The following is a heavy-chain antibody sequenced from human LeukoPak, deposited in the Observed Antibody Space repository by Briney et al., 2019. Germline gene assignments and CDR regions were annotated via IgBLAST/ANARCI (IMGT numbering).Heavy chain of an antibody. CDR3: ARSRGGYCSGGSCYSGYYFDY. Sequence: GGSLRLSCAASGFTFSSYSMNWVRQAPGKGLEWVSSISSRRKYIYYAYSMKGRFTISRDNAKNSLYLQMNSLRAEDTAVYYCARSRGGYCSGGSCYSGYYFDYWGQGTLVTVSS. CDR1: GFTFSSYS. D-gene: IGHD2-15*01. V-gene: IGHV3-21*01. J-gene: IGHJ4*02. CDR2: ISSRRKYI.